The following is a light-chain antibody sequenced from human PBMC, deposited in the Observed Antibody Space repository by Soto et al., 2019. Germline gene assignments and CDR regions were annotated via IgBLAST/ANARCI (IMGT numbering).Light chain of an antibody. CDR3: SSYTSSTTLEV. V-gene: IGLV2-14*01. J-gene: IGLJ1*01. CDR1: SSDVGNHNY. CDR2: EVT. Sequence: QSALTQPASVSGYPRQSITISCTGSSSDVGNHNYVSWYQQHPGKAPKLMIYEVTSRPSGVSDRFSGSKSGNTASLTISGLQAEDEADYYCSSYTSSTTLEVFGTGTKVTVL.